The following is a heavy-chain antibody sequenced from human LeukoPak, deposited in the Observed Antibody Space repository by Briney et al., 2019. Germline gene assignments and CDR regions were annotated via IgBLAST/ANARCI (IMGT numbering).Heavy chain of an antibody. CDR2: ISWNSGSI. Sequence: GGSLRLSCAASGFTFDDYAMHWVRQAPGKGLEWVSGISWNSGSIGYADSVKGRFTISRDNAKNSLYLQMNSLRAEDTALYYCARGFSSLCGGDCNRPFDIWGQGTMVTVSS. J-gene: IGHJ3*02. D-gene: IGHD2-21*02. CDR3: ARGFSSLCGGDCNRPFDI. V-gene: IGHV3-9*01. CDR1: GFTFDDYA.